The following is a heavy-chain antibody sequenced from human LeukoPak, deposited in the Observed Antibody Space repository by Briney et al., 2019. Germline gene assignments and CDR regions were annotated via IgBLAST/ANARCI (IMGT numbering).Heavy chain of an antibody. CDR2: THPSGNT. CDR1: GGSNNSYY. V-gene: IGHV4-4*09. CDR3: ARKAPKKGWFDP. Sequence: PSETLSLTCTVSGGSNNSYYWSWIRQPPGKGLEWIGYTHPSGNTNYSPSLKSRVTISIDTSRNQFSLKLSSVTAADTAVYYCARKAPKKGWFDPWGQGTLATVSS. J-gene: IGHJ5*02.